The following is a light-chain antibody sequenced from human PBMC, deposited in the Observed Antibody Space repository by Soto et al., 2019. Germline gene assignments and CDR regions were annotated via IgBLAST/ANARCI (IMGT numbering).Light chain of an antibody. CDR2: GAS. V-gene: IGKV3-15*01. CDR3: QQYNDWPPT. Sequence: ENMITQSPSTVSVSPGEGATLSCRASQSVSGNLTWYQQKPGQAPRLLFYGASTRATGIPARFRVSGSGTEFTLTISSLQSEDFAVYYCQQYNDWPPTFGQGTKVDIK. CDR1: QSVSGN. J-gene: IGKJ1*01.